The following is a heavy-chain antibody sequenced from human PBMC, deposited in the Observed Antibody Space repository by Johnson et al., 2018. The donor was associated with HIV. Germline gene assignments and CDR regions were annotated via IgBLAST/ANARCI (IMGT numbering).Heavy chain of an antibody. CDR2: ISYDGTNK. CDR3: VRRFYDSSAFDV. V-gene: IGHV3-30-3*01. Sequence: VQLVESGGGVVQPGTSPRLACAASGFTFSSYPMHWVRQAPGKGLEGVAVISYDGTNKYFTESVRGRFTISRDNSRNTLFLQMNSLRAEDTAMYFCVRRFYDSSAFDVWGQGTLVTVSS. J-gene: IGHJ3*01. D-gene: IGHD3-22*01. CDR1: GFTFSSYP.